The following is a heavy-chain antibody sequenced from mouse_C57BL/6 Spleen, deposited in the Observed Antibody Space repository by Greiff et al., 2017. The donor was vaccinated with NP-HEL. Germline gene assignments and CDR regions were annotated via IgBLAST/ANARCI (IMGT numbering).Heavy chain of an antibody. CDR2: IDPEDGET. Sequence: VQLQQSGAELVKPGASVKLSCTASGFNINDYYMHWVKQRPEQGLEWIGRIDPEDGETKNDQKFQGKATITADTSSNTAYLQLNSLTSEDTAVYYYASFDYGSIVMDYWGQGPSVTVSS. D-gene: IGHD1-1*01. CDR1: GFNINDYY. CDR3: ASFDYGSIVMDY. J-gene: IGHJ4*01. V-gene: IGHV14-2*01.